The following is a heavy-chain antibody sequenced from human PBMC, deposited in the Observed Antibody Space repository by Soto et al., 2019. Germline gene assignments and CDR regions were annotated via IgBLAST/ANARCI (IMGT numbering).Heavy chain of an antibody. CDR3: ARDNGYTYGYDLDP. D-gene: IGHD5-18*01. CDR2: IYYSGST. V-gene: IGHV4-59*01. J-gene: IGHJ5*02. CDR1: GPSPSSYY. Sequence: SERLSLTCTVDGPSPSSYYWSWIRQPPKKGLEWIGYIYYSGSTNYNPSLKSRVTISVDTSKNQFSLKLTSVTAADPAVYYCARDNGYTYGYDLDPWGQGTLVTVSS.